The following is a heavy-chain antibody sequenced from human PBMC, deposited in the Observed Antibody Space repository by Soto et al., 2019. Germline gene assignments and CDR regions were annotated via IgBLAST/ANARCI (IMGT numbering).Heavy chain of an antibody. Sequence: QVTLKESSPVLVKPTETLTLTCTVSGFSLSNARMGVSWIRQPPGKALEWLAHIFSNDEKSYSTSLKSRLTISKDTSKSQVVLTMTNMDPVDTATYYCARITGPGIAARPDDYWGQGTLVTVSS. CDR2: IFSNDEK. D-gene: IGHD6-6*01. J-gene: IGHJ4*02. CDR3: ARITGPGIAARPDDY. CDR1: GFSLSNARMG. V-gene: IGHV2-26*01.